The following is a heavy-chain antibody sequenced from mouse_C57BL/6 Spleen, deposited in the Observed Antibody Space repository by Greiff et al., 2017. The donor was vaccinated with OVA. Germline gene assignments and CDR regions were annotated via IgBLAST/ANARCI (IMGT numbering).Heavy chain of an antibody. CDR3: ASPYDYEGAWFAY. V-gene: IGHV1-82*01. CDR1: GYAFSSSW. CDR2: IYPGDGDT. D-gene: IGHD2-4*01. J-gene: IGHJ3*01. Sequence: VQLQQSGPELVKPGASVKISCKASGYAFSSSWMNWVKQRPGKGLEWIGRIYPGDGDTNYNGKFKGKATLTADKSSSTAYMQLSSLTSEDSAVYFCASPYDYEGAWFAYWGQGTLVTVSA.